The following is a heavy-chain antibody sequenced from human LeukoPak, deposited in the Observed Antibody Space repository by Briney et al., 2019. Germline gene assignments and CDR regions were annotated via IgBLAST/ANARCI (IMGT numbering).Heavy chain of an antibody. CDR2: VYYSGDS. CDR1: GGSVNNGRYY. Sequence: SETLSLTCAVSGGSVNNGRYYWSAIRQPPGKGLEWIGYVYYSGDSDYNPSLKSRVNISVDTSKDIFSLKMNFVTAADTAMYFCARGIAAGGYYWYFDLWGRGTLVSVSS. V-gene: IGHV4-61*03. J-gene: IGHJ2*01. D-gene: IGHD6-13*01. CDR3: ARGIAAGGYYWYFDL.